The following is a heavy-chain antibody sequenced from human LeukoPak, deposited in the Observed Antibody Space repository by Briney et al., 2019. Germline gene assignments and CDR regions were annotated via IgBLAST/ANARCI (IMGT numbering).Heavy chain of an antibody. CDR2: IWYDGTNK. V-gene: IGHV3-33*01. Sequence: PGRSLRLSCVASGFTFSSYGMHWVRQAPGKGLEWVAVIWYDGTNKYYADFVKGRFTISRDSSKNTLYLQMNSLRAEDTAVYYCEAGGGGMDVWGQGTTVTVSS. J-gene: IGHJ6*02. CDR1: GFTFSSYG. D-gene: IGHD2-15*01. CDR3: EAGGGGMDV.